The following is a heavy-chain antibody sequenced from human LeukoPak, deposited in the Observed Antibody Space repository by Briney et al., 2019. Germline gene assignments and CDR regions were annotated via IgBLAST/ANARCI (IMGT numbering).Heavy chain of an antibody. Sequence: GGSLRLSCAASGFIFSNYWMHWVRQAPGKGLEWVATIKQDGSVKHFVDSVKGRFTISRDNAKNSLYLQTNSLRAEDTAAYYCARALDVWGQGTTATVSS. CDR2: IKQDGSVK. V-gene: IGHV3-7*01. CDR1: GFIFSNYW. CDR3: ARALDV. J-gene: IGHJ6*02.